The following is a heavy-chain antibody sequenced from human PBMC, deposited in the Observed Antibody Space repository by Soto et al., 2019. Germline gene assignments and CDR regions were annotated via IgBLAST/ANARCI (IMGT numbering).Heavy chain of an antibody. D-gene: IGHD6-6*01. CDR2: IYNSGNT. CDR3: AAPPRY. Sequence: QVKLQESGPGLVKPSETLSLTCTVSGGSISSYYWNWIRQPPGKGLEWIGYIYNSGNTNYNPSLRSRVTISVDTSKNQFSLKLTSVTAADTAVYYCAAPPRYWGQGTLVTVSS. V-gene: IGHV4-59*01. J-gene: IGHJ4*02. CDR1: GGSISSYY.